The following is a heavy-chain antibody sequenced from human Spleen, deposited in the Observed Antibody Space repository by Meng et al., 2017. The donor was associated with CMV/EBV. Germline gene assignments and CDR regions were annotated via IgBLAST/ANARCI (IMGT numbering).Heavy chain of an antibody. CDR1: GFTFSAYS. V-gene: IGHV3-21*01. J-gene: IGHJ4*02. D-gene: IGHD1-26*01. Sequence: GESLKISCAASGFTFSAYSLNWVRQVPGKGLEWVSFISSSQNYVFYADSVKGRFTISRDNAQDSLYLQMDSLRAEDTAVYYCARDRARSAVGRYWGQGTLVTVSS. CDR2: ISSSQNYV. CDR3: ARDRARSAVGRY.